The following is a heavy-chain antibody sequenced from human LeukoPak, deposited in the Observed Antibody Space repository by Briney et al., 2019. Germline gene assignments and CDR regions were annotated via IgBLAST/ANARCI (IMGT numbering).Heavy chain of an antibody. CDR1: GFTFSSYG. CDR3: ARDRGSGTISDAFDI. D-gene: IGHD1-26*01. V-gene: IGHV3-33*01. Sequence: PGRSLRLSCAASGFTFSSYGMHSVRQAPGKGLEWVAVIYYDGSNKYSADSVKGRFTISRDNSKNTLYLQMNSLRAEDTAVYYCARDRGSGTISDAFDIWGQGTMVTVSS. CDR2: IYYDGSNK. J-gene: IGHJ3*02.